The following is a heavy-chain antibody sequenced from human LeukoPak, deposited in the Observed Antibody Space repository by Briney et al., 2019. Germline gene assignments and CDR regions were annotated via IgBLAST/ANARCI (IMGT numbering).Heavy chain of an antibody. CDR2: ISSDGFNK. J-gene: IGHJ4*02. D-gene: IGHD2-15*01. CDR3: ARDGHCSGGGCHTNFDY. CDR1: GFTFSNYA. Sequence: PGRSLRLSCVASGFTFSNYAIHWVRQAPGKGLEWVSIISSDGFNKYYADSVKGRFTISRDNSKNTLYLQTSSLRPEDTALYYCARDGHCSGGGCHTNFDYWGQGTLVTVSS. V-gene: IGHV3-30-3*01.